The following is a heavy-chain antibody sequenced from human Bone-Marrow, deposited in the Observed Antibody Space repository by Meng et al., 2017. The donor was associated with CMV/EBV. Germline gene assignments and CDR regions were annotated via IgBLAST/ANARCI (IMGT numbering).Heavy chain of an antibody. CDR1: GGSISSSSYY. CDR2: IYYSGST. Sequence: SETLSLTCTVSGGSISSSSYYWGWIRQPPGKGLEWIGSIYYSGSTYYNPSLKSRVTISVDTSKNQFSLKLSSVTAADTAVYYCARGVATVTTYSTVYFDYWGQGTLVTVSS. CDR3: ARGVATVTTYSTVYFDY. J-gene: IGHJ4*02. D-gene: IGHD4-17*01. V-gene: IGHV4-39*07.